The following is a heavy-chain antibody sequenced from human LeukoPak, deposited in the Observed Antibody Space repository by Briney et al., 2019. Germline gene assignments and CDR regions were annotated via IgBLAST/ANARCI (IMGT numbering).Heavy chain of an antibody. J-gene: IGHJ2*01. Sequence: SETLSLTCAVYGGSFSGYYWSWIRQPPGKGLEWIAEINHSGSTNYNPSLKSRLTISLDTSKNQLSLRLSSVTAADTAVYHCARDKGPYWYFDLWGRGTLVTVSS. CDR2: INHSGST. V-gene: IGHV4-34*01. CDR1: GGSFSGYY. CDR3: ARDKGPYWYFDL.